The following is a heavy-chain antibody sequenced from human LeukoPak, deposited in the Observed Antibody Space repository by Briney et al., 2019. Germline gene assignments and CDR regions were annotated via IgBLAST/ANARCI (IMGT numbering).Heavy chain of an antibody. Sequence: GGSLRLSCAASGFTFSSYGMHWVRQAPGKGLEWGAVIWYDGSNKYYADSVKGRFTISRDNSKNTLYLQMNSLRAEDTAVYYCARVPYYYDSSGYLAYWGQGTLVTVSS. CDR1: GFTFSSYG. CDR3: ARVPYYYDSSGYLAY. J-gene: IGHJ4*02. D-gene: IGHD3-22*01. V-gene: IGHV3-33*01. CDR2: IWYDGSNK.